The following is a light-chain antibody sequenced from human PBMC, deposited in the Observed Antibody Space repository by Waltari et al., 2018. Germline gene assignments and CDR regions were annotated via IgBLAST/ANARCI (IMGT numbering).Light chain of an antibody. CDR2: WAS. Sequence: DIVMTQSPESLGVSLGERAAINCKSSQTRLFSSNNRNYLAWYQQKPGQPPKLLITWASTREAGVPDRFSGSGSGTDFTLTITSLQAEDVAVYFCQQYDRTPFTFGPGTRVDVK. V-gene: IGKV4-1*01. CDR1: QTRLFSSNNRNY. J-gene: IGKJ3*01. CDR3: QQYDRTPFT.